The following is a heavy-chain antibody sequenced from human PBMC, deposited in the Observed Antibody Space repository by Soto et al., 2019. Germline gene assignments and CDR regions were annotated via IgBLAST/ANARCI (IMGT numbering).Heavy chain of an antibody. CDR2: IYYRGNA. Sequence: ASETLSLTCSVSDDSINSDKYYWGWIRQPPGKGLEWIGSIYYRGNAYYNPSLQTRVTISLDKSKSQFSLKLNSVTAADSAVYFCAKESKLSSSSGYFDYWGQGTLVTVSS. J-gene: IGHJ4*02. D-gene: IGHD6-6*01. CDR3: AKESKLSSSSGYFDY. V-gene: IGHV4-39*02. CDR1: DDSINSDKYY.